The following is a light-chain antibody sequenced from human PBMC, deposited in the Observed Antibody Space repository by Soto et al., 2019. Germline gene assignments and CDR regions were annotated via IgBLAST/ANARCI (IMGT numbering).Light chain of an antibody. CDR3: QSYDTSLRSYV. J-gene: IGLJ1*01. Sequence: QLVLTQPPSVSGAPGQRVSIFCSGSSSNIGADYHVHWYQQFPGTAPRLLIYGDTNRPSGVRGRFSGSKSDTSASLVITGLQAEDEADYYCQSYDTSLRSYVFGAGTKLTVL. CDR1: SSNIGADYH. V-gene: IGLV1-40*01. CDR2: GDT.